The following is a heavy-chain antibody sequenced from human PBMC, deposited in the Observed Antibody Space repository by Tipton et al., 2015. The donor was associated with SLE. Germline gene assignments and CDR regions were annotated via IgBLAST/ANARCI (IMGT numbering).Heavy chain of an antibody. CDR2: IYTSGST. D-gene: IGHD3-3*01. CDR3: ARGLWSGENYFDY. V-gene: IGHV4-4*08. CDR1: GGSISSYY. Sequence: TLSLTCSVFGGSISSYYWSWIRQPPGKGLEWIGYIYTSGSTNYNPSLKSRVTISVDTSKNQFSLRLSSVTAADTAVYYCARGLWSGENYFDYWGQGTLVTVSS. J-gene: IGHJ4*02.